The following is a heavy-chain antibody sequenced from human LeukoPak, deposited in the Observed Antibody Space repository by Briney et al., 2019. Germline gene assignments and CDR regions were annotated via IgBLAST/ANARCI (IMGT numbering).Heavy chain of an antibody. D-gene: IGHD6-13*01. Sequence: TGGSLRLPCAASGFTFSSYDIHWVRQATGKVLEWVSGIGTAGEIYYPGSVKGRFTISRENAKNSLYLQMNSLRAGDTAVYYCARAAYSSTWYSRYFDLWGRGTLVTVSS. CDR1: GFTFSSYD. J-gene: IGHJ2*01. V-gene: IGHV3-13*01. CDR3: ARAAYSSTWYSRYFDL. CDR2: IGTAGEI.